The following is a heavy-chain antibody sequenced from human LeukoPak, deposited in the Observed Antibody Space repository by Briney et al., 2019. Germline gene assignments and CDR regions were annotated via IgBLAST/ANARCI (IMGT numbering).Heavy chain of an antibody. V-gene: IGHV3-7*04. D-gene: IGHD5-18*01. CDR3: ARDGRYISDY. J-gene: IGHJ4*02. CDR1: GFTFSNYC. Sequence: GGSLRLSCAASGFTFSNYCMSWVRQAPGKGLEWVANINQDGSEEYCVDSVKGRFTVSRDNAKNSLYLQMNSLRAEDTAVYYCARDGRYISDYWGQGTLVIVSS. CDR2: INQDGSEE.